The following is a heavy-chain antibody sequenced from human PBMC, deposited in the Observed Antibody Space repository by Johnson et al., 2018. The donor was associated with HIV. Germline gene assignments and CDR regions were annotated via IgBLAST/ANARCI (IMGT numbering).Heavy chain of an antibody. CDR1: GFTVSSTY. V-gene: IGHV3-53*01. D-gene: IGHD2-2*01. CDR3: ATDVYPGPRYQLLHRGI. J-gene: IGHJ3*02. CDR2: LYSDGRT. Sequence: VQLVESGGDLIQPGGSLRLSCAASGFTVSSTYMSWVRQAPGKGLEWLSVLYSDGRTYYADSVKGRFTISRDGSKNTLFLQMNSLRAEDTAVYYCATDVYPGPRYQLLHRGIWGHGTMTTVSS.